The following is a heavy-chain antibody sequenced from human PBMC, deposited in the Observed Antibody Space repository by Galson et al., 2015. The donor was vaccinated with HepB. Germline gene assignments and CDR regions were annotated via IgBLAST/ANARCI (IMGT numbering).Heavy chain of an antibody. Sequence: SVKVSCKASGYTFTSYYMHWVRQAPGQGLEWMGWINPNSGGTNYAQKFQGWVTMTRDTSISTAYMELSRLRSDDTAVYYCARDQAIAVAGTGGMDVWGQGTTVTVSS. CDR3: ARDQAIAVAGTGGMDV. V-gene: IGHV1-2*04. J-gene: IGHJ6*02. D-gene: IGHD6-19*01. CDR1: GYTFTSYY. CDR2: INPNSGGT.